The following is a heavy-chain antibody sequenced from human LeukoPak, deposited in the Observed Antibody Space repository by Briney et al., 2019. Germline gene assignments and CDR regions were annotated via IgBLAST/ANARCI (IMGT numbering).Heavy chain of an antibody. CDR3: ARDLGAGGYYSWYFDY. V-gene: IGHV3-7*01. CDR1: GFTFSSYW. D-gene: IGHD3-3*01. J-gene: IGHJ4*02. Sequence: PGGSLRLSGAASGFTFSSYWMSWVRVAPGSRLDWVANIKQDGSEKYYVDSVKGRFTISRDNAKNSLYLQMNSLRAEDTAVYYCARDLGAGGYYSWYFDYWGQGTLVTVSS. CDR2: IKQDGSEK.